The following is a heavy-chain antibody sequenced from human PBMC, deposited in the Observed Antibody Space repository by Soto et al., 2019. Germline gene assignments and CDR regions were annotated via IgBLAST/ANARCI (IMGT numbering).Heavy chain of an antibody. CDR1: GFIFSSYP. CDR3: ARGSSGYISSWYYFDY. D-gene: IGHD6-13*01. J-gene: IGHJ4*02. Sequence: EVQLLESGGDLVQPGGSLRLSCAASGFIFSSYPMSWVRHAPGRGLQWLSTISGSGDRAFYADSVRGRFTISRDSSKNTVSLLMNSLRAEDTAVYFCARGSSGYISSWYYFDYWGRGTLVTVSS. CDR2: ISGSGDRA. V-gene: IGHV3-23*01.